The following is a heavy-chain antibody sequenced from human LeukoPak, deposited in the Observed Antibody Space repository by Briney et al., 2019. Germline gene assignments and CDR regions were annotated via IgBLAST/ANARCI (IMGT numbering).Heavy chain of an antibody. Sequence: SETLSLTCTVSGGSISSSSYYWGWMRQPPEKGVEWIGCIYYSGSTYYNPPLKSRVTISVDTSKKQFSLKLSSVTGAETAVYYCARQRGPYYYYMDVGGKGTTVTVSS. CDR1: GGSISSSSYY. CDR2: IYYSGST. CDR3: ARQRGPYYYYMDV. J-gene: IGHJ6*03. V-gene: IGHV4-39*01.